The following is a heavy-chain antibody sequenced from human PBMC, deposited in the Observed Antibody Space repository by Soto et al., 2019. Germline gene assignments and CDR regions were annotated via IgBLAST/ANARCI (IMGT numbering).Heavy chain of an antibody. CDR1: GGSFSGYY. CDR2: INHSGST. V-gene: IGHV4-34*01. Sequence: QVQLQQWGAGLLKPSETLSLTCAVYGGSFSGYYWTWIRQPPGTGLEWIGEINHSGSTNYNPSLKSRGTGSVDTSKKQFSLKLTSVTAADTAVYYCARDKITGLFDYWGQGTLVTVSS. J-gene: IGHJ4*02. D-gene: IGHD2-8*02. CDR3: ARDKITGLFDY.